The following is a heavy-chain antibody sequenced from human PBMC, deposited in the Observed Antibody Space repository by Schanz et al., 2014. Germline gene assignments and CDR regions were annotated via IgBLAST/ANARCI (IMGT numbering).Heavy chain of an antibody. Sequence: QAQLMESGGGVVQPGTSLILSCSVSGFSLNTYGIHWFRQPAGKGLEWVAVISYDGRNKYYADSVKGRFTISRDNSKNTLYLQMNSLRAEDTAVYYCARVHHYDPSGWGYFDYWGQGALVTVSS. V-gene: IGHV3-30*19. J-gene: IGHJ4*02. CDR3: ARVHHYDPSGWGYFDY. CDR2: ISYDGRNK. D-gene: IGHD3-22*01. CDR1: GFSLNTYG.